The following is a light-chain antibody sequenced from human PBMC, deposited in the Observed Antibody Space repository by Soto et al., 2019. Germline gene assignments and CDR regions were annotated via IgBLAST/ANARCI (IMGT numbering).Light chain of an antibody. J-gene: IGKJ4*01. CDR1: QSISGN. CDR3: QRYDNLPLT. V-gene: IGKV3-15*01. Sequence: EIGMTQSPATLSVSPGESATLSCRASQSISGNLAWYQQKPGLAPRLLIYHTSTRATGVPARFSGSGSGTEVSLTISSLQSEDFAVYYCQRYDNLPLTFGGGTKVEIK. CDR2: HTS.